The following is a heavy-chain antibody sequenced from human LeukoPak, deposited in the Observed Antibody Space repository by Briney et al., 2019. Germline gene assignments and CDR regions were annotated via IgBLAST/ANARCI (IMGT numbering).Heavy chain of an antibody. V-gene: IGHV1-58*01. Sequence: SVKVSCKASGFTFTSSAVQWVRQARGQRLGWIGWIVVGSGNTNYAQKFQERVTITRDMSTSTAYMELSSLRSEDTAVYYCARSPESGGNVFDIWGQGTMVTVCS. J-gene: IGHJ3*02. CDR2: IVVGSGNT. CDR3: ARSPESGGNVFDI. CDR1: GFTFTSSA. D-gene: IGHD3-16*01.